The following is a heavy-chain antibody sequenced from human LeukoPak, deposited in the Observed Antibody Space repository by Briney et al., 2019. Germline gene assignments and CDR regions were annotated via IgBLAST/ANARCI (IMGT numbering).Heavy chain of an antibody. CDR2: IKQDGSEK. D-gene: IGHD2-2*01. V-gene: IGHV3-7*01. CDR1: GFTFSSYW. CDR3: ARAAGYCSSTTCYAAMDV. Sequence: GGSLRLSCAASGFTFSSYWMSWVRQAPGRGLGWVANIKQDGSEKYYVDSVKGRFTISRDNAKNSLYLQMNSLRAEDTAVYYCARAAGYCSSTTCYAAMDVWGKGTTVTVSS. J-gene: IGHJ6*04.